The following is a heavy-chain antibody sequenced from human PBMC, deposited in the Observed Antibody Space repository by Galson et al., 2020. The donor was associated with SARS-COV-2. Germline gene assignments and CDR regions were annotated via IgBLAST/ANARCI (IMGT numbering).Heavy chain of an antibody. CDR1: GFTFGDYI. CDR2: IRRKAYGGTT. V-gene: IGHV3-49*04. CDR3: ARSRSSGSPDY. Sequence: GGSLRLSCTTSGFTFGDYIMSWVRQAPGKGLEWVGFIRRKAYGGTTEYAASVKGRFTISRDDSKSIAYLQMNSLKTEDTAVYYCARSRSSGSPDYWGQGTLVTVSS. J-gene: IGHJ4*02. D-gene: IGHD1-26*01.